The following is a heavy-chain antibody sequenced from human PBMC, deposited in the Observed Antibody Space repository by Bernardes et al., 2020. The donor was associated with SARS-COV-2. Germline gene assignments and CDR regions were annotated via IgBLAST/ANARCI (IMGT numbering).Heavy chain of an antibody. CDR3: ARRGSGSFYINWFDP. J-gene: IGHJ5*02. V-gene: IGHV4-39*01. CDR1: GGSISSSDNY. CDR2: IYYCGRT. Sequence: SETLSLTCTVSGGSISSSDNYWAWLRQPPGKGLDWIGSIYYCGRTYYNPSLKSLVTISVDTSKTQFSLKLSSVTAADTAVYYCARRGSGSFYINWFDPWGKGSPVSVSS. D-gene: IGHD3-10*01.